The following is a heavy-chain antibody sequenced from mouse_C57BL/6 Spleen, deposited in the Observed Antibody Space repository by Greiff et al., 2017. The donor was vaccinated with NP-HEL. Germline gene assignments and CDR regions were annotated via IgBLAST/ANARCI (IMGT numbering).Heavy chain of an antibody. Sequence: VQLKESGPGLVAPSQRLSITCTVSGFSLTSYGVHWVRQPPGKGLEWLVVIWSDGSTTYNSALKSRLSISKDNSKSQVFLKMNSLQTDDTAMYYCARQGLGRELAMDYWGQGTSVTVSS. D-gene: IGHD3-3*01. V-gene: IGHV2-6-1*01. CDR3: ARQGLGRELAMDY. CDR2: IWSDGST. J-gene: IGHJ4*01. CDR1: GFSLTSYG.